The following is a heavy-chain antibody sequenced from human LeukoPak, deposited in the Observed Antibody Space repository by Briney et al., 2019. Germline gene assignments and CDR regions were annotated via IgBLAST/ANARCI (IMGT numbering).Heavy chain of an antibody. D-gene: IGHD2-15*01. Sequence: ASVKVSCKASGYNFINYGISWVRQAPGQGLEWMGWISADNGNTKYTQNLQGRVTLTTDTSTSTVYMELTSLRSDDTAVYYCARTRGGKVVAATLFDYWGQGSLVTVSP. CDR3: ARTRGGKVVAATLFDY. CDR2: ISADNGNT. CDR1: GYNFINYG. V-gene: IGHV1-18*01. J-gene: IGHJ4*02.